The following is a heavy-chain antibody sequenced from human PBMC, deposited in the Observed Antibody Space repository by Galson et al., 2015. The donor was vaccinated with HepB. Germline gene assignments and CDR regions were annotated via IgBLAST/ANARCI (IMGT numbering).Heavy chain of an antibody. CDR3: ARGGYSYGKFDY. D-gene: IGHD5-18*01. CDR1: GYTFSRYG. V-gene: IGHV1-18*01. Sequence: SVKVSCKASGYTFSRYGISWLRQAPGQGLEWLGWISGDNANTNYAQKLQGRVTMTTDTSTSTAYMELTSLRSDDTAVYYCARGGYSYGKFDYWGQGTLVTVSS. J-gene: IGHJ4*02. CDR2: ISGDNANT.